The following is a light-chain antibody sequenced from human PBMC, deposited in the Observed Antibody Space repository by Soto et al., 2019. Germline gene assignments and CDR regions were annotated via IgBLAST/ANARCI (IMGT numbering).Light chain of an antibody. CDR2: AVS. J-gene: IGLJ3*02. CDR1: SSDVGGYHY. Sequence: QSALTQPASVSGSPGKSITISCTGTSSDVGGYHYVSWYQQHPGKAPKLMIYAVSHRPSGVSNRFSGSKAGNTASLNISGLQAEDEADYYCSSYTSSRTRVFGGGTQLTVL. V-gene: IGLV2-14*01. CDR3: SSYTSSRTRV.